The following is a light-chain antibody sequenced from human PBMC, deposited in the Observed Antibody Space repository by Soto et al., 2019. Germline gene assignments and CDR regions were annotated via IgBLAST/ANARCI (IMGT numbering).Light chain of an antibody. V-gene: IGKV1-5*01. CDR2: DAS. CDR1: QSISTW. J-gene: IGKJ1*01. CDR3: QQYHNDRT. Sequence: DIQMTQSPSTLSASVGDRVTITCRASQSISTWLAWYQQKPGKAPNLLIYDASNLESGVPSRFSGSGSGTEFTHTINILQPYDFATYYCQQYHNDRTFCQGTKVEI.